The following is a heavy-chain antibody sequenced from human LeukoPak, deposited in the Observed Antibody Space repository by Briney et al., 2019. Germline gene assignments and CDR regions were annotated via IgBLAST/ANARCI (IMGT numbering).Heavy chain of an antibody. V-gene: IGHV4-59*01. CDR3: ARDRGWFDP. CDR2: IYYSGNT. CDR1: GGSISSYY. Sequence: PSETLSLTCTVSGGSISSYYWSWIRQPPGKGLEWIGYIYYSGNTNYNPSLKSRVTISVDTSKNQFSLKLSSVTAADTAVYYCARDRGWFDPWGQGTLVTVSS. J-gene: IGHJ5*02.